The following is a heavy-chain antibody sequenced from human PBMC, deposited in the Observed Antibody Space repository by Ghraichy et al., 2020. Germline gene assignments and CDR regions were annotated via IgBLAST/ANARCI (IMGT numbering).Heavy chain of an antibody. D-gene: IGHD3-10*01. CDR2: INSDGSST. Sequence: GGSLRLSCAASGFTFSSYWMHWVRQAPGKGLVWVSRINSDGSSTSYADSVKGRFTISRDNAKNTLYLQMNSLRAEDTAVYYCASITMVRGVRDYWGQGTLVTVSS. J-gene: IGHJ4*02. CDR3: ASITMVRGVRDY. V-gene: IGHV3-74*01. CDR1: GFTFSSYW.